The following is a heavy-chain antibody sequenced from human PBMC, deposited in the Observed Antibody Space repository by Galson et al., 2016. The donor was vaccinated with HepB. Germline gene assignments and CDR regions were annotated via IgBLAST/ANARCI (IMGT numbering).Heavy chain of an antibody. Sequence: SCKASGYSFTRFFLHWVRQAPGHGLEWMGIINPSGFSTSYSQRFQGRVSMTSDTSTSTVYMELRSLRSEDTAVFYCARSTSSSFLAYFDYWGQGTLVTVSS. J-gene: IGHJ4*02. CDR1: GYSFTRFF. CDR2: INPSGFST. V-gene: IGHV1-46*01. CDR3: ARSTSSSFLAYFDY. D-gene: IGHD6-6*01.